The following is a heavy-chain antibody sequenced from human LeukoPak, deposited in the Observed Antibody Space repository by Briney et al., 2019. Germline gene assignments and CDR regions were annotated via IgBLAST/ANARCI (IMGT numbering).Heavy chain of an antibody. CDR2: IWYDGSNK. J-gene: IGHJ4*02. D-gene: IGHD6-19*01. Sequence: GGSLRLSCAASGFTFSSYGMHWVRQAPGKGLEWVAVIWYDGSNKYYADSVKGRFTISRDNSKNTLYLQMNSLRAEDTAVYYCARTLEYSSGWYDYWGQGTLVTVSS. CDR3: ARTLEYSSGWYDY. CDR1: GFTFSSYG. V-gene: IGHV3-33*01.